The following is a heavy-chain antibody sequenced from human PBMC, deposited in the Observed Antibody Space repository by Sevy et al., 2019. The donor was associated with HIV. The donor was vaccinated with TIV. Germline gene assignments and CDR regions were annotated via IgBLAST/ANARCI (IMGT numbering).Heavy chain of an antibody. V-gene: IGHV3-21*06. CDR3: AGDPDSGYENYFNGMDV. J-gene: IGHJ6*02. CDR1: GSTFSSYT. D-gene: IGHD5-12*01. CDR2: ITSSSVHI. Sequence: GGSLRLSCAASGSTFSSYTMNWVRQAPGKGLEWVSSITSSSVHIYYADSVKGRFTISRDNAKNSLYLQMNSLRAEDTAAYYCAGDPDSGYENYFNGMDVWGQGTTVTVSS.